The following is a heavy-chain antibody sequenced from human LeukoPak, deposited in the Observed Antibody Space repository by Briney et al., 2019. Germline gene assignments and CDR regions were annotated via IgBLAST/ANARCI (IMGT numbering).Heavy chain of an antibody. CDR1: GGSISSYY. Sequence: SETLSLTCTVSGGSISSYYWSWIRQPPGKGLEWIGYIYYSGSTNYNPSLKCRVTISVDTSKNQFSLKLSSVTAADTAVYYCARDHRQLLFGTYYYYYGMDVWGQGTTVTVSS. V-gene: IGHV4-59*01. D-gene: IGHD3-10*01. J-gene: IGHJ6*02. CDR2: IYYSGST. CDR3: ARDHRQLLFGTYYYYYGMDV.